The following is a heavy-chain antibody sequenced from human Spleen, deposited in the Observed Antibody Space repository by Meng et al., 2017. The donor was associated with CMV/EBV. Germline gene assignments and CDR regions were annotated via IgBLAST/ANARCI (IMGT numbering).Heavy chain of an antibody. CDR1: GFSFSSYW. D-gene: IGHD3-16*01. CDR2: IYPGDSDT. J-gene: IGHJ4*02. V-gene: IGHV5-51*01. Sequence: LMISFNGSGFSFSSYWIGWVRQMPGKGLEWMGIIYPGDSDTRYSPSFQGQVTISADKSISTAYLQWSSLQASDTAIYYCARHGGGFDYWGQGTLVTVSS. CDR3: ARHGGGFDY.